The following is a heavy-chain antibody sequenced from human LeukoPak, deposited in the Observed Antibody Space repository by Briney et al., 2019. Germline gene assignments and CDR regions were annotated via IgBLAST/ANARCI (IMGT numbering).Heavy chain of an antibody. D-gene: IGHD1-14*01. J-gene: IGHJ4*02. CDR2: IKSKAYGGTT. CDR1: GFTFGDYV. Sequence: GGSLRHSCTDPGFTFGDYVMSWVRQAPGKGLECVGFIKSKAYGGTTEYAASVKGRFTISRDDSKNIAYLEMNSLKTEDTAVYYCSKDITDYWGQGTLVTVSS. CDR3: SKDITDY. V-gene: IGHV3-49*04.